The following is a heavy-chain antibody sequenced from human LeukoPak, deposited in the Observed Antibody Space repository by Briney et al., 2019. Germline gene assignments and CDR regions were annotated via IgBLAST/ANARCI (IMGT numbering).Heavy chain of an antibody. D-gene: IGHD5-18*01. CDR2: TNPSVGTT. J-gene: IGHJ4*02. CDR3: ARARGYRLFDY. V-gene: IGHV1-46*01. CDR1: GYPFTSYY. Sequence: ASVKVSSKAFGYPFTSYYMHWVQQAPGQGLEWMGITNPSVGTTSSAQRFQDRVTMTTDTSTSTVYMELRSLRSEDTAVYFCARARGYRLFDYRGQGILVTVSS.